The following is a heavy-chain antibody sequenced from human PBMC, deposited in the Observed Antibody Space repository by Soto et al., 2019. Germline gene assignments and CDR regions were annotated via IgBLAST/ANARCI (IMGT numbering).Heavy chain of an antibody. Sequence: PGESLKISCKGSGYSFNSHWIGWVRQMPGKGLEWMGIIYPGDSDTRYSPSFQGQVTISADKSTNTAYLQWSSLKASDTAIYYCARQDGSGIYYFDSWGHGTLVTVSS. D-gene: IGHD3-10*01. CDR1: GYSFNSHW. V-gene: IGHV5-51*01. CDR2: IYPGDSDT. J-gene: IGHJ4*01. CDR3: ARQDGSGIYYFDS.